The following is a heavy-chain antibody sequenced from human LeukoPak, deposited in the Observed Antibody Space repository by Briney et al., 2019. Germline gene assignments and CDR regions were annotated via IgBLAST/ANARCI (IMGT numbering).Heavy chain of an antibody. V-gene: IGHV1-69*04. CDR1: GGTFSTYA. CDR3: ARVPQGSSWPYYFDY. D-gene: IGHD6-13*01. J-gene: IGHJ4*02. Sequence: SVKVSCKASGGTFSTYAISWVRQAPGQGLDWVGRVVPILGTANYAQNFQGRVTITADRSTTTAYIELSSLRSEDTAVYYCARVPQGSSWPYYFDYWGQGTLVTVSS. CDR2: VVPILGTA.